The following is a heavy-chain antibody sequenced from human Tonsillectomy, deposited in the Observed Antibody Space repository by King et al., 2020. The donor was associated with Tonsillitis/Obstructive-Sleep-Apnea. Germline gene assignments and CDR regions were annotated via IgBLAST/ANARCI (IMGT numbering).Heavy chain of an antibody. V-gene: IGHV4-59*01. D-gene: IGHD4-23*01. CDR3: ARGRTYGGLLDF. Sequence: VQLQESGPSLVKPSETLSLTCTVSGGSMSTFYWSWIRQSPGKGLEWIGYTYYSGSSNYNPSLKSRLTISDDMSKNEFSLTLTSVTAADTAVYYCARGRTYGGLLDFWGQGALVTVSS. J-gene: IGHJ4*02. CDR1: GGSMSTFY. CDR2: TYYSGSS.